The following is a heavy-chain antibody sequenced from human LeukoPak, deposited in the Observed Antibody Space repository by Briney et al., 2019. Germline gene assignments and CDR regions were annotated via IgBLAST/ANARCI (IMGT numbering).Heavy chain of an antibody. J-gene: IGHJ4*02. V-gene: IGHV3-23*01. CDR3: AKDFPFGYSGYDSFDY. D-gene: IGHD5-12*01. CDR1: GFTFSSYG. CDR2: ISGSGGST. Sequence: GGTLRLSCAASGFTFSSYGMSWVRQAPGKGLEWVSAISGSGGSTYYADSVKGRFTISRDNSKNTLYLQMNSLRAEDTAVYYCAKDFPFGYSGYDSFDYWGQGTLVTVSS.